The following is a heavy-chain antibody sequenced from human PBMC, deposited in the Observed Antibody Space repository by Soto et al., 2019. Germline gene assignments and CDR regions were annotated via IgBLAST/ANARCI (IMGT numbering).Heavy chain of an antibody. J-gene: IGHJ4*02. CDR2: ISGSSSSR. D-gene: IGHD1-1*01. V-gene: IGHV3-11*06. CDR3: ARGPRRDGYKDLDS. CDR1: GFTFSEYY. Sequence: QVQLVESGGGLVRPGGSLKLSCAASGFTFSEYYMSWIRQAPGKGLEWVSSISGSSSSRKYADSVRGRFTISRDYAKNSLYLQMNSLRVEDTALYFCARGPRRDGYKDLDSRGQGTLVTVSS.